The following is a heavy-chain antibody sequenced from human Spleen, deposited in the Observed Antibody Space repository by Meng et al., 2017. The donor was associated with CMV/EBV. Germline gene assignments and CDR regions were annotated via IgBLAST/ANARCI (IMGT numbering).Heavy chain of an antibody. Sequence: GESLKISCAASGFTFSPYSMNWVRQAPGKGLEWVSSISGRSTYINYADSVKGRFTISRDNAKNSLYLQMNSLRAEDTALYYCARVGDYDSSGYGGMDVWGQGTTVTVSS. CDR3: ARVGDYDSSGYGGMDV. CDR1: GFTFSPYS. D-gene: IGHD3-22*01. V-gene: IGHV3-21*04. CDR2: ISGRSTYI. J-gene: IGHJ6*02.